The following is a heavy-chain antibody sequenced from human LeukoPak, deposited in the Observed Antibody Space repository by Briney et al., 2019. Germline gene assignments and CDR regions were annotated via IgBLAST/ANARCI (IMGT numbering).Heavy chain of an antibody. CDR1: GGSISSSSYY. J-gene: IGHJ6*02. Sequence: PSETLSLTCTVSGGSISSSSYYWGWIRQPPGKGLEWIGSIYYSGSTYYNPSLKSRVTISVDTSKNQFSLKLSSVTAADTAVYYCASRGYSSSWYDGYGMDVWGQGTTVTVSS. CDR3: ASRGYSSSWYDGYGMDV. V-gene: IGHV4-39*07. CDR2: IYYSGST. D-gene: IGHD6-13*01.